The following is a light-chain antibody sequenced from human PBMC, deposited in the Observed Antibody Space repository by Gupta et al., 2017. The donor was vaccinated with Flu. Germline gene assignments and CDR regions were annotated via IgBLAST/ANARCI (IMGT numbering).Light chain of an antibody. CDR1: SSNIGSNT. CDR2: SNN. J-gene: IGLJ2*01. Sequence: VTISCSGSSSNIGSNTVNWYQQVPGTAPNLLIYSNNERPSGVPDRIYGSKSGTSASLAISGLQAEDEADYYCAAWDDSLNGLLVFGGGTKLTVL. CDR3: AAWDDSLNGLLV. V-gene: IGLV1-44*01.